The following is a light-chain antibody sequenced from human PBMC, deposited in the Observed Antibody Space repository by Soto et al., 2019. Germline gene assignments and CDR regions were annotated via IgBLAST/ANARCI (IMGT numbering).Light chain of an antibody. Sequence: EIVMTQSPATLSVSPGERATLSCRASQSVSSNLAWYQQKPGQAPRLLIYGASTRATGIPARLSGSGSETDVTLTNSSLHSEECAVYYCQQYNYWPWTCGQGTKVEIK. J-gene: IGKJ1*01. V-gene: IGKV3-15*01. CDR2: GAS. CDR3: QQYNYWPWT. CDR1: QSVSSN.